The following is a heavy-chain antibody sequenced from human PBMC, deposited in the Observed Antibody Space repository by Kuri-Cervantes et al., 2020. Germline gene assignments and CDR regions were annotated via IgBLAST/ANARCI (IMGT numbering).Heavy chain of an antibody. D-gene: IGHD3-16*01. Sequence: SQTLSLTCAVYGGSFSGYYWSWIRQPPGKGLEWIGEINHSGSTNYNPSLKSRVTISVGTSKNQFSLKLSSVTAADTAVYYCARIIPKKQYYFDYWGQGTLVTVSS. CDR1: GGSFSGYY. V-gene: IGHV4-34*01. CDR2: INHSGST. J-gene: IGHJ4*02. CDR3: ARIIPKKQYYFDY.